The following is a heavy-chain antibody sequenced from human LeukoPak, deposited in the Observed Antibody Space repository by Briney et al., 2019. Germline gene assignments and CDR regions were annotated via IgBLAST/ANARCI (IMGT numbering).Heavy chain of an antibody. V-gene: IGHV3-7*03. CDR1: GFTFSSHW. J-gene: IGHJ4*02. CDR2: INPDGGDK. CDR3: ARLKGSTSVFDY. D-gene: IGHD2-2*01. Sequence: GGSLRLSCAASGFTFSSHWMTWVRQAPGKGLEWVVNINPDGGDKFYVDSLKGRSTTSRDNARNSLYLQMDSLRAEDTAVYYCARLKGSTSVFDYWGQGALVTVSS.